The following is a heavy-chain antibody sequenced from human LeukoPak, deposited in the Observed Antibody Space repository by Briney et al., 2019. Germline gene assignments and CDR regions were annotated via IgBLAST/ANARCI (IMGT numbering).Heavy chain of an antibody. CDR3: ARRKTGYCSGGSCYSGSYYYYYMDV. V-gene: IGHV4-34*01. D-gene: IGHD2-15*01. CDR2: INHSGST. J-gene: IGHJ6*03. CDR1: GGSFSGYY. Sequence: PSETLSLTCAVYGGSFSGYYWSWIRQPPGKGLEWIGEINHSGSTNYSPSLKSRVTISVDTSKNQFSLKLSSVTAADTAVYYCARRKTGYCSGGSCYSGSYYYYYMDVWGKGTTVTVSS.